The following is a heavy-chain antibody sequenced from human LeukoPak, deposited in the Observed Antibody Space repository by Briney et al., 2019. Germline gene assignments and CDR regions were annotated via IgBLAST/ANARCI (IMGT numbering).Heavy chain of an antibody. D-gene: IGHD4-11*01. V-gene: IGHV4-39*01. CDR2: IYYSGST. CDR1: GGSISSSSYY. Sequence: PSQTLSLTCTVSGGSISSSSYYWGWIRQPPGKGLEWIGSIYYSGSTYYNPSLKSRVTISVDTSKNQFSLKLSSVTAADTAVYYCARHYRSPFMTTVTTGYFDYWGQGTLVTVSS. CDR3: ARHYRSPFMTTVTTGYFDY. J-gene: IGHJ4*02.